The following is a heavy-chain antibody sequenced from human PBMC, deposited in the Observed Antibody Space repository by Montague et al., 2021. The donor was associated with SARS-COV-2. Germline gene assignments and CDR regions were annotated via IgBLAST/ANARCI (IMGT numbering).Heavy chain of an antibody. CDR3: ARDRRTVGATMDHYYFYGMDV. CDR2: ISSSGSAI. CDR1: GFTFSLYE. J-gene: IGHJ6*02. Sequence: SLSLSLSASGFTFSLYEMNWVRQAPGKGLEWVSFISSSGSAIYSADSVKGRFTISRDNAKNSLYLQMNSLRAEDTAVYYCARDRRTVGATMDHYYFYGMDVWGQGTTVTVSS. V-gene: IGHV3-48*03. D-gene: IGHD1-26*01.